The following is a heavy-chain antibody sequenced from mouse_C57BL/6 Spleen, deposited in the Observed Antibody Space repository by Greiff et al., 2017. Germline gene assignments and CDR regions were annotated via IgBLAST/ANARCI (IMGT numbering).Heavy chain of an antibody. D-gene: IGHD1-1*01. Sequence: EVQLVESGGGLVQPKGSLKLSCAASGFTFNTYAMHWVRQAPGKGLEWVARIRSKSSNYATYYADSVKDRFTISRDDSQSMLYLQMNNLKTEDTAMYYCVRAEGSSYGYYAMDYWGQGTSVTVSS. J-gene: IGHJ4*01. V-gene: IGHV10-3*01. CDR2: IRSKSSNYAT. CDR3: VRAEGSSYGYYAMDY. CDR1: GFTFNTYA.